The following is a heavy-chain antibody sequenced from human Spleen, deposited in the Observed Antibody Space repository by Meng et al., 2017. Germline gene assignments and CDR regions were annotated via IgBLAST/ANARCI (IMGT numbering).Heavy chain of an antibody. D-gene: IGHD6-13*01. J-gene: IGHJ5*02. V-gene: IGHV4-34*01. CDR1: GGSFSGYY. Sequence: QVQLQQWGAGRLNPSETLSLTCAVYGGSFSGYYWSWIRQPPGKGLEWIGEINHSGSTNYTPSLKSRVTISVDTSKNQFSLKLSSVTAADTAVYYCARATAAAAKGRWFDPWGQGTLVTVSS. CDR2: INHSGST. CDR3: ARATAAAAKGRWFDP.